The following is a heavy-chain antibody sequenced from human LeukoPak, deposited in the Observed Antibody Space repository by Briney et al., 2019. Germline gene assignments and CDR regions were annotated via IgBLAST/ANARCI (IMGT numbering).Heavy chain of an antibody. J-gene: IGHJ5*02. D-gene: IGHD2-8*01. CDR3: ATSDTVYTYNWFDP. CDR1: GGSISSNTYF. V-gene: IGHV4-39*01. CDR2: IRYSGST. Sequence: SETLSLTCNVSGGSISSNTYFWGWIRRPPGKGLEGIGSIRYSGSTYYNPSLKSRVTISVDTSKNQFPLNLSSLTAADAAVYYCATSDTVYTYNWFDPWGQGTLVTVS.